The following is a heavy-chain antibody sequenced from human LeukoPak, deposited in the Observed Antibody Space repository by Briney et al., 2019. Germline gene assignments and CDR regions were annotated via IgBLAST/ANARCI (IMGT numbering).Heavy chain of an antibody. D-gene: IGHD3-10*01. CDR3: ARGVYYGSGPDDY. V-gene: IGHV4-59*01. CDR2: IYYSGST. J-gene: IGHJ4*02. Sequence: PSETLSLTCTVSGSSISSYYWSWIRQPPGKGLEWIGYIYYSGSTNYNPSLKSRVTISVDTSKNQFSLKLSSVTAADTAVYYCARGVYYGSGPDDYWGQGTLVTVSS. CDR1: GSSISSYY.